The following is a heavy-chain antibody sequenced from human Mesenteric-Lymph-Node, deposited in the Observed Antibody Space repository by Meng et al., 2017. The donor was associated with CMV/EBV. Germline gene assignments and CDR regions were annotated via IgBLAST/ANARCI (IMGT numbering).Heavy chain of an antibody. CDR3: ARQRRYDILTGGCHFDY. CDR1: GSISSSNW. J-gene: IGHJ4*02. V-gene: IGHV4-4*02. D-gene: IGHD3-9*01. Sequence: GSISSSNWWSWVRQPPGKGLEWIGEIYHSGSTNYNPSLKSRVTISVDKSKNQFSLKLSSVTAADTAVYYCARQRRYDILTGGCHFDYWGQGTLVTVSS. CDR2: IYHSGST.